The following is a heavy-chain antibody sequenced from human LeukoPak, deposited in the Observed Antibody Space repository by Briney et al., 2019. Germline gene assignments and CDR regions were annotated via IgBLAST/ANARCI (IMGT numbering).Heavy chain of an antibody. CDR3: ARRNSNQNVLDI. CDR1: GDSISAYD. Sequence: SETLSLTCTVSGDSISAYDWSWVRQPAGKGLEWIGRIYTGGTTNYNPSLKSRVTMSVDTSKNQFSLKLSSVTAADTAMYYCARRNSNQNVLDIWGQGTMVTVSS. D-gene: IGHD3-10*02. J-gene: IGHJ3*02. V-gene: IGHV4-4*07. CDR2: IYTGGTT.